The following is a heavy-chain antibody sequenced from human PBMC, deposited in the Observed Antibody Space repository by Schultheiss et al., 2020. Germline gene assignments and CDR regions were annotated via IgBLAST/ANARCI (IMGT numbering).Heavy chain of an antibody. CDR1: GDSVGTNNYY. V-gene: IGHV4-61*03. CDR2: YHITGRS. Sequence: SETLSLTCTVSGDSVGTNNYYLNWVRQSPGRLLEWIAYYHITGRSDSSPSFKRRVTVSLDTSKKRFSLKLTSVTPADTAVYYCVRVMETTDIDLWGQGILVTVSS. J-gene: IGHJ4*02. D-gene: IGHD2-15*01. CDR3: VRVMETTDIDL.